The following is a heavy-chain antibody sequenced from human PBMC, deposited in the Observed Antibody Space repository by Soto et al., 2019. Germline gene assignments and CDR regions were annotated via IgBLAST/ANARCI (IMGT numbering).Heavy chain of an antibody. D-gene: IGHD3-22*01. CDR2: VIPNFGTA. CDR3: ARDTYYYDSSGYTHDYYYGMDV. CDR1: GGTFSSYA. Sequence: SVKVSCKASGGTFSSYAISWVRQAPGQGLEWMGGVIPNFGTANYAQKFQGSVTITAADPTSTAYMELSSLRSADTAVYYCARDTYYYDSSGYTHDYYYGMDVWGQGTTVTVS. V-gene: IGHV1-69*13. J-gene: IGHJ6*02.